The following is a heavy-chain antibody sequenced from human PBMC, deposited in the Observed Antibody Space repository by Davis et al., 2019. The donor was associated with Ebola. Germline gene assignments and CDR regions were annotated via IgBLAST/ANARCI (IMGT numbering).Heavy chain of an antibody. Sequence: PGGSLRLSCAASGFTFSSYAMSWVRQAPGKGLEWVSLISWDGGSTYYADSVKGRFTISRDNSKNSLYLQMNSLRTEDTALYYCAKEAYDSSIGGYYFDYWGQGTLVTVSS. D-gene: IGHD3-22*01. CDR3: AKEAYDSSIGGYYFDY. CDR1: GFTFSSYA. J-gene: IGHJ4*02. CDR2: ISWDGGST. V-gene: IGHV3-43*01.